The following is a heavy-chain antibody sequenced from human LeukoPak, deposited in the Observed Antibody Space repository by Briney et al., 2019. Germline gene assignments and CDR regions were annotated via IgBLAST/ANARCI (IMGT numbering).Heavy chain of an antibody. Sequence: GGSLRLSCAASGFTFSSYAMNWVRQAPGKGLEWVSVISGSDGSTYYADSVKGRFTISRDNSKNTLYLQMNSLRAEDTAVYYCAKDTGSSSWYWFDPWGQGTLVTVSS. V-gene: IGHV3-23*01. CDR1: GFTFSSYA. CDR2: ISGSDGST. J-gene: IGHJ5*02. D-gene: IGHD6-13*01. CDR3: AKDTGSSSWYWFDP.